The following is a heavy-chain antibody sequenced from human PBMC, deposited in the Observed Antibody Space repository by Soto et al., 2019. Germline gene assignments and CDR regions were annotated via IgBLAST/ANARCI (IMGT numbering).Heavy chain of an antibody. V-gene: IGHV4-28*01. CDR2: IYYSGST. CDR3: ARTDSGNYYAFDY. Sequence: SETLSLTCAVSGYSISSSNWWGWIRQPPGKGLEWIGYIYYSGSTYYNPSLKSRVTMSFDTSKNQFSLKLSSVTAVDTAVYYCARTDSGNYYAFDYWGQGTLVTVSS. CDR1: GYSISSSNW. J-gene: IGHJ4*02. D-gene: IGHD1-26*01.